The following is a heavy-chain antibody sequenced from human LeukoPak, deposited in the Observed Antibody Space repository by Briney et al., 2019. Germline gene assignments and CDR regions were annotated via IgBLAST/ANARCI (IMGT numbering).Heavy chain of an antibody. D-gene: IGHD3-10*01. CDR1: GGSISSSSYY. CDR3: ARIRRRRLLWFGDQDPNWFDP. CDR2: IYYSGST. V-gene: IGHV4-39*07. Sequence: SETLSLTCTVSGGSISSSSYYWGWIRQPPGKGLEWIGSIYYSGSTYYNPSLKSRVTISVDTSKNQFSLKLSSVTAADTAVYYCARIRRRRLLWFGDQDPNWFDPWGQGTLVTVSS. J-gene: IGHJ5*02.